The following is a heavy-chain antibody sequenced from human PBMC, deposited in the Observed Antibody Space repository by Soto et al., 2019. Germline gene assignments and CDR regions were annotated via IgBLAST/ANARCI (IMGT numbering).Heavy chain of an antibody. CDR1: GFTFSSYS. Sequence: EVQLVESGGGLVKPGGSLRLSCAASGFTFSSYSMNWVRQAPGKGLEWVSSISSSRSYIYYAASVRGRCTISRDDAKNSLYLQMNTLRAEDTAVYYCARDPSMVRGENCYFDLWGRGTLFTVSS. D-gene: IGHD3-10*01. J-gene: IGHJ2*01. CDR3: ARDPSMVRGENCYFDL. CDR2: ISSSRSYI. V-gene: IGHV3-21*01.